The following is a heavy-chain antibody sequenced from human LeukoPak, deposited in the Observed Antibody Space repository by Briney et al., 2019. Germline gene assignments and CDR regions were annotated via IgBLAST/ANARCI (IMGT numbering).Heavy chain of an antibody. D-gene: IGHD6-19*01. CDR1: GFRIDEYA. CDR2: LSSQSGEK. CDR3: AFSGGSSDWAPNT. Sequence: PGRCLRLSCAASGFRIDEYAMHWVRHAPGKGLEWVSGLSSQSGEKAYADSVRGRFTISRDDAKKFLYLQMNSLRVEDTALYFCAFSGGSSDWAPNTWGQGILVTVSS. J-gene: IGHJ5*02. V-gene: IGHV3-9*01.